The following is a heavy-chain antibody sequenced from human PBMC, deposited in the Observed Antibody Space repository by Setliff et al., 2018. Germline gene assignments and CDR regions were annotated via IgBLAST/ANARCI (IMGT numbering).Heavy chain of an antibody. CDR3: ARVLPGRFDP. CDR1: GHSISSGYY. J-gene: IGHJ5*02. V-gene: IGHV4-38-2*02. Sequence: SETLSLTCTVSGHSISSGYYWGWIRQPPGKGLEWIGSIYHSGSTYYNPSLKSRVTISVDTSKNQFSLKLSSVTAADTAVYYCARVLPGRFDPWGQGTLVTVSS. CDR2: IYHSGST.